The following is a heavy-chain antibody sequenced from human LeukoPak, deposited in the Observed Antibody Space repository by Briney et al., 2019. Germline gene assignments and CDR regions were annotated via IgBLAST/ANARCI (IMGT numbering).Heavy chain of an antibody. CDR2: LNWDGGTT. D-gene: IGHD4-17*01. Sequence: PGRSLRLSCAASGFTFSSHDMHWVRQAPGKGLEWVSGLNWDGGTTGHADSVKGRFTISRDNAKNSLYLQMNSLRAEDTALYYCARAQTYGDYRLLLDYWGQGTLVTVSS. CDR1: GFTFSSHD. J-gene: IGHJ4*02. V-gene: IGHV3-20*04. CDR3: ARAQTYGDYRLLLDY.